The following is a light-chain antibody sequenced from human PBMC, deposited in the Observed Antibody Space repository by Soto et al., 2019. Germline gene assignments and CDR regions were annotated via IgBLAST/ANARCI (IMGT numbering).Light chain of an antibody. J-gene: IGKJ1*01. V-gene: IGKV1-5*03. CDR2: KAS. CDR3: QQYNSYWT. Sequence: DIQMTQSPSTLSASVGDRVTITCRASQSISSWLAWYQQKPGKAPKLLIYKASSLESGVPSRFSGSGSGTEFTLTISSLQPDDIATYYCQQYNSYWTFGQWTKVEIK. CDR1: QSISSW.